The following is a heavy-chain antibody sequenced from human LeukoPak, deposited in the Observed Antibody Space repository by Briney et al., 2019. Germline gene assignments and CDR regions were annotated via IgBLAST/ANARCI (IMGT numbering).Heavy chain of an antibody. V-gene: IGHV4-31*03. D-gene: IGHD1-26*01. Sequence: SQTLSLTCTVSGGSISSGGYYWSWIRQHPGKGLEWIGYIYYSGSTYYNPSLKSRVTISVDTSKNQFSLKLSSVTAADTAVYYCARDSVGGTGHDAFDIWGQGTMATVSS. CDR3: ARDSVGGTGHDAFDI. J-gene: IGHJ3*02. CDR2: IYYSGST. CDR1: GGSISSGGYY.